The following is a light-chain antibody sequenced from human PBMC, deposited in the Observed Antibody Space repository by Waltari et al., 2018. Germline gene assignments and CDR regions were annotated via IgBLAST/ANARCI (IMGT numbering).Light chain of an antibody. Sequence: DIVMTQSPDSLAVSLGERAPINCKSSQSVLYSSNNKNYLAWYQQKPGQPPKLLIYWASTRESGVPDRFSGSGSGTDFTLTISSLQAEDVAVYYCQQYYSTPLPTFGQGTKVEIK. CDR3: QQYYSTPLPT. CDR2: WAS. CDR1: QSVLYSSNNKNY. J-gene: IGKJ1*01. V-gene: IGKV4-1*01.